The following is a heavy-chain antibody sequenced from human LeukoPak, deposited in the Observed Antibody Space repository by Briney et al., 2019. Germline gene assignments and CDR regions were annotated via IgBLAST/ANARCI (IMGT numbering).Heavy chain of an antibody. CDR3: ASALGITMVRSDAFDI. Sequence: PSETLSLTCTVSGGSICSSSYYWGWIRQPPGKGLEWIGSIYYSGSTYYNPSLKSRVTISVDTSKNQFSLKLSSVTAADTAVYYCASALGITMVRSDAFDIWGQGTMVTVSS. V-gene: IGHV4-39*01. CDR2: IYYSGST. D-gene: IGHD3-10*01. J-gene: IGHJ3*02. CDR1: GGSICSSSYY.